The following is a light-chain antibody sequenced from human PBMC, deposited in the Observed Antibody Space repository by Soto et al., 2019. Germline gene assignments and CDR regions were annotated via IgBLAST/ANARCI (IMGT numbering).Light chain of an antibody. CDR2: EVN. V-gene: IGLV2-8*01. J-gene: IGLJ1*01. CDR1: SSDVGGYNY. Sequence: QSVLTQPPSASGSPGQSVTISCTGTSSDVGGYNYVSWYQQHPGKAPKLMIYEVNKRPSGVPDRFSASKSGNTASLTVSGLQAEDEADYYCSSYAVSNILFGTGTKVTVL. CDR3: SSYAVSNIL.